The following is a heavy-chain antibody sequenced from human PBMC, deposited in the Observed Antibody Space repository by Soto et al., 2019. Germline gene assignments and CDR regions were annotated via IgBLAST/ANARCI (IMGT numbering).Heavy chain of an antibody. D-gene: IGHD2-21*02. CDR1: GYSFTSYD. J-gene: IGHJ3*01. CDR2: VNPNSGDT. Sequence: QVQLVQSGAEVKKPGASVKVSCKACGYSFTSYDMNWVRQAPGQGLEWMGWVNPNSGDTDYAQKFQDRATMTTDTSIRTAYMELSSLRSEDTAVYYCARVSFLAPVTGAEIFDFWGQGTMVTVSS. V-gene: IGHV1-8*01. CDR3: ARVSFLAPVTGAEIFDF.